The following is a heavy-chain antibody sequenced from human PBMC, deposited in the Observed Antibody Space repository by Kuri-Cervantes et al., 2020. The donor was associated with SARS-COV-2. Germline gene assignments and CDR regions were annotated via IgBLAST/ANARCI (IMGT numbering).Heavy chain of an antibody. V-gene: IGHV4-34*01. CDR2: INHSGNT. D-gene: IGHD1-26*01. Sequence: SETLSLTCAVYGGSFSAYYWNWIRQPPGKGLEWIGEINHSGNTNYDPSLKSRVTISIDTSKNQFSLKLSSVTAADTAVYYCARGWEVAFDYWGQGTLVTVSS. CDR3: ARGWEVAFDY. CDR1: GGSFSAYY. J-gene: IGHJ4*02.